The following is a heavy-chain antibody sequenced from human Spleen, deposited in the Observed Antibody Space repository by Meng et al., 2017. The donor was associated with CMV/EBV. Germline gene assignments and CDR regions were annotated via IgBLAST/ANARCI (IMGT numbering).Heavy chain of an antibody. CDR1: GFTFDDYA. CDR2: INHSGST. D-gene: IGHD3-22*01. CDR3: ARGKYLFYNYYDSSGYYFGLDY. J-gene: IGHJ4*02. V-gene: IGHV4-34*01. Sequence: GSLRLSCAASGFTFDDYAMHWVRQAPGKGLEWIGEINHSGSTNYNPSLKSRVTISVDTSKNQFSLKLSSVTAADTAVYYCARGKYLFYNYYDSSGYYFGLDYWGQGTLVTVSS.